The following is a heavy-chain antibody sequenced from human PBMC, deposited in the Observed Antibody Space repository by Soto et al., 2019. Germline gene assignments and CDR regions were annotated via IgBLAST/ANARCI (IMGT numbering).Heavy chain of an antibody. V-gene: IGHV2-5*02. CDR2: VYWDDEE. CDR3: AYTTWRSKVGYSGYFDY. Sequence: QITLKESGPTLVKPTQTLTLTCSFSGFSLTSRGVGVGWIRQPPGRALEWLAVVYWDDEERYSPSLKTRLIITKDTSEKQVVLTMSDMDPADTATYYCAYTTWRSKVGYSGYFDYWGQGSLVIVSS. D-gene: IGHD1-26*01. CDR1: GFSLTSRGVG. J-gene: IGHJ4*02.